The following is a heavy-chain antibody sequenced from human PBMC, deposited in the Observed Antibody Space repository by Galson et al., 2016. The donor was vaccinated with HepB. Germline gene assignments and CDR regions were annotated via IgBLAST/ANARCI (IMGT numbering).Heavy chain of an antibody. J-gene: IGHJ3*02. CDR1: GGPSGAYY. CDR3: AIDYDQVAFDM. CDR2: INHSGST. Sequence: ATLSLTCAVYGGPSGAYYWNWIRQSPGKGLEWIGEINHSGSTNYNPSLNGRVTISADTSKKQFPLKLNSVTAADTAAYYCAIDYDQVAFDMWGQGTKVTVSS. D-gene: IGHD3-16*01. V-gene: IGHV4-34*01.